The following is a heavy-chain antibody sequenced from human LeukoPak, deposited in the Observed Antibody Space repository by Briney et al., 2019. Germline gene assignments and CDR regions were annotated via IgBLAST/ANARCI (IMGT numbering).Heavy chain of an antibody. CDR1: GYTFTSYA. V-gene: IGHV7-4-1*02. J-gene: IGHJ4*02. D-gene: IGHD4-23*01. Sequence: ASVKVSCKASGYTFTSYAMNWVRQAPGQGLEWMGWTNTNTGNPTYAQGFTGRFVFSLDTSVSTAYLQISSLKAEDTAVYYCARDSKPLGYGGNLGYWGQGTLVTVSS. CDR3: ARDSKPLGYGGNLGY. CDR2: TNTNTGNP.